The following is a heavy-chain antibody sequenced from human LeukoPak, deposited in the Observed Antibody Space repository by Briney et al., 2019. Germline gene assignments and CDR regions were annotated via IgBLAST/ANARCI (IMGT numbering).Heavy chain of an antibody. V-gene: IGHV1-69*13. J-gene: IGHJ3*02. CDR2: IIPIFGTA. D-gene: IGHD1-26*01. Sequence: PVKVSCKASGGTFSSYAISWVRQAPGQGLEWMGGIIPIFGTANYAQKFQGRVTITADESTSTAYMELSSLRSEDTAVYYFARECEVVGATTGAFDIWGQATMVTVSS. CDR3: ARECEVVGATTGAFDI. CDR1: GGTFSSYA.